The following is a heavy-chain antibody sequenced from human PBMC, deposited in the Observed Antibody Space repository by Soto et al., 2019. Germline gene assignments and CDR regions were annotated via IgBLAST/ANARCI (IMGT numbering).Heavy chain of an antibody. CDR3: ARDKLIAAANYYGMDV. CDR2: TYYRSKWYN. J-gene: IGHJ6*02. Sequence: VCGNIAAWNWIMESPSRGLEWLGRTYYRSKWYNDYAVSVKSRITINPDTSKNQFSLQLNSVTPEDTAVYYCARDKLIAAANYYGMDVWGQGTTVTVSS. CDR1: VCGNIAA. D-gene: IGHD6-13*01. V-gene: IGHV6-1*01.